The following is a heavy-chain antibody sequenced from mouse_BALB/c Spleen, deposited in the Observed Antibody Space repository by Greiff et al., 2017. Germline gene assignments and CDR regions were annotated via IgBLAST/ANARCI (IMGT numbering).Heavy chain of an antibody. CDR1: GFTFTDYY. J-gene: IGHJ3*01. CDR3: ANDYDGGFAY. V-gene: IGHV7-3*02. D-gene: IGHD2-12*01. Sequence: EVQWVESGGGLVQPGGSLRLSCATSGFTFTDYYMSWVRQPPGKALEWLGFIRNKANGYTTEYSASVKGRFTISRDNSQSILYLQMNTLRAEDSATYYCANDYDGGFAYWGQGTLVTVSA. CDR2: IRNKANGYTT.